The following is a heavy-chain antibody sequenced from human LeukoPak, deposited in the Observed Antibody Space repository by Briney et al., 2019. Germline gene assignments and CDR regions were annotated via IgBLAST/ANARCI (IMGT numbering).Heavy chain of an antibody. D-gene: IGHD3-22*01. J-gene: IGHJ4*02. CDR1: GYTFTGYH. V-gene: IGHV1-2*02. CDR3: AIPYYYGSSSYRPPYFYY. Sequence: ASVKVSCKASGYTFTGYHVHWVRQAPGQGLEWLGWSNPNSGGTNYAQKFQGTVTMTRDASISTAYMELSRLRSDDTAVYYCAIPYYYGSSSYRPPYFYYWGQGTLGTVSS. CDR2: SNPNSGGT.